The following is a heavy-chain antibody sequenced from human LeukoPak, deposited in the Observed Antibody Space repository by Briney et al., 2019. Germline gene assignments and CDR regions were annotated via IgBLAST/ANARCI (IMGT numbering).Heavy chain of an antibody. CDR2: ISNSGNTI. V-gene: IGHV3-11*01. Sequence: GGSLRLSCAASGFTFSDYYMTWIRQAPGKGLEWVSYISNSGNTIYYAESVRGRFTISRDNAKNSLYPQMNSLRAEDTAVYYCARPIDGYNSPFDYWGQGTLVTVSP. D-gene: IGHD5-24*01. CDR3: ARPIDGYNSPFDY. J-gene: IGHJ4*02. CDR1: GFTFSDYY.